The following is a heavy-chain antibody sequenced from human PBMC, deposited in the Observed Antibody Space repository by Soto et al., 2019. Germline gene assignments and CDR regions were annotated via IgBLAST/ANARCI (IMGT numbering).Heavy chain of an antibody. Sequence: PGGSLRLSCAASGFHFNIYAMSWVRQAPGRGLECVSGISGNGGVAYYADSVKGRFTISRDNSKNTLNLQMNGLRAEDTAVYFCARDDARYDVLTAFYFDQWGQGTPVTVSS. CDR1: GFHFNIYA. D-gene: IGHD3-9*01. J-gene: IGHJ4*02. CDR3: ARDDARYDVLTAFYFDQ. CDR2: ISGNGGVA. V-gene: IGHV3-23*01.